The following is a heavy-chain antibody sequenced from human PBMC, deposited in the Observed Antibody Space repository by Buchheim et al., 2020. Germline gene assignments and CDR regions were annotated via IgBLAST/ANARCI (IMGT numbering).Heavy chain of an antibody. J-gene: IGHJ4*02. CDR1: GFTFSSYW. V-gene: IGHV3-7*01. CDR2: IKQDGSEK. Sequence: EVQLVESGGGLVQPGGSLRLSCAASGFTFSSYWMSWVRQAPGKGLEWVANIKQDGSEKYYVDSVKGRFTISSDNAKNSLYLQMNSLRAEDTAVYYCARDFGIAIYGYWLDYWGQGTL. CDR3: ARDFGIAIYGYWLDY. D-gene: IGHD5-18*01.